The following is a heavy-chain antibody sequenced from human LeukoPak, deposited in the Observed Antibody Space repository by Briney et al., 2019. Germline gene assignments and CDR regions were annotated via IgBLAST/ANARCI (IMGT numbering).Heavy chain of an antibody. CDR2: IYYSGST. CDR1: GGSISSYY. CDR3: ARHAREAVAFNWFDP. D-gene: IGHD6-19*01. Sequence: SETLSLTCTVSGGSISSYYWSWIRQPPGKGLEWIGYIYYSGSTNYNPSLKSRVTISVDTSKNRFSLKLSSATAADTAVYYCARHAREAVAFNWFDPWGQGTLVTVSS. J-gene: IGHJ5*02. V-gene: IGHV4-59*08.